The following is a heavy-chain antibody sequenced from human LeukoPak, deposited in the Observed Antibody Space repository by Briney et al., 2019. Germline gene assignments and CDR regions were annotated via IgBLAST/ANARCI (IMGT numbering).Heavy chain of an antibody. CDR2: IYYSGTT. CDR1: GGSLSSYY. CDR3: ARAQGSGLTDY. D-gene: IGHD3/OR15-3a*01. V-gene: IGHV4-59*07. Sequence: SDTLSLTCTVSGGSLSSYYWSWIRQPPGKGLEWIGYIYYSGTTHYNPSLESRVTISLDTSKNQFSLKLSSVNAADTAVYYCARAQGSGLTDYWGQGTLVTVSS. J-gene: IGHJ4*02.